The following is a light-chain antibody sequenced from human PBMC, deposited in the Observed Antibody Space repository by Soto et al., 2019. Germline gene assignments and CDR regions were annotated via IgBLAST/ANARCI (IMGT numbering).Light chain of an antibody. J-gene: IGLJ3*02. Sequence: QSALTQPASVSGSPGQSITISCTGTSSDIGDYTHVSWYQQHPGKAPKLIIYEVSDRPSGVSNRFSGSKSGNTASLTISGLQTEDEADYYCCSHSASIHWVFGGGTQLTVL. CDR3: CSHSASIHWV. V-gene: IGLV2-14*01. CDR2: EVS. CDR1: SSDIGDYTH.